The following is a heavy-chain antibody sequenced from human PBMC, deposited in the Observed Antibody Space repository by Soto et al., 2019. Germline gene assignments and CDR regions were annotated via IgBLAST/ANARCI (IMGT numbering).Heavy chain of an antibody. CDR2: IKQDGSEK. D-gene: IGHD1-7*01. CDR1: GFTFSSYW. CDR3: ARVRTNWNYPSLYYYFDY. J-gene: IGHJ4*02. V-gene: IGHV3-7*01. Sequence: EVQLVESGGGLVQPGGSLRLSCAASGFTFSSYWMSWVRQAPGKGLEWVANIKQDGSEKYYVDSVKGRFTISRDNAKNSLYLQMNSLRAEDTAVYYCARVRTNWNYPSLYYYFDYWGQGTLVTVSS.